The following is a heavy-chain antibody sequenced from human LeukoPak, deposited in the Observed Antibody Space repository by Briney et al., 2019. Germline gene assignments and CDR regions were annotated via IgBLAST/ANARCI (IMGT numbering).Heavy chain of an antibody. J-gene: IGHJ6*03. V-gene: IGHV3-11*04. Sequence: GGSLRLSCAASGFTFSDYYMSWIRQAPGKGQEWVSYISSSGSTIYYADSVKGRFTISRDNAKNSLYLQMNSLIAEATAVYYCERSLSGYYSYYYYYMDVWGKGTTVTGSS. CDR1: GFTFSDYY. D-gene: IGHD3-22*01. CDR3: ERSLSGYYSYYYYYMDV. CDR2: ISSSGSTI.